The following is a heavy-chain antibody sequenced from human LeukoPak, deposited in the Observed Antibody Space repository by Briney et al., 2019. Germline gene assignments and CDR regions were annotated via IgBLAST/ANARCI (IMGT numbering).Heavy chain of an antibody. CDR1: GFTFSDYY. CDR2: ISSRSGSTI. V-gene: IGHV3-11*01. D-gene: IGHD5-24*01. Sequence: PGGSLRLSCTASGFTFSDYYMSWIRQAPGEGLEWVSYISSRSGSTIYYGDSVKGRFTISKDKAKNSVYLQRNNLKAKDTAVYYSARIETAEVPAGPAGYWGQGTLVTVSS. J-gene: IGHJ4*02. CDR3: ARIETAEVPAGPAGY.